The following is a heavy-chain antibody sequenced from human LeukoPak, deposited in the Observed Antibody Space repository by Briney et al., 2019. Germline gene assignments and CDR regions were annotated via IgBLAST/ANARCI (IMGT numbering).Heavy chain of an antibody. CDR3: AREVDTAMAYWYFDL. D-gene: IGHD5-18*01. V-gene: IGHV1-69*04. J-gene: IGHJ2*01. CDR2: IIPILGIA. Sequence: ASVKVSCKASGGTFSSYAISWVRQAPGQGLEWMGRIIPILGIANYAQKFQGRVTITADKSTSTAYMELSSLRSEDTAVYYCAREVDTAMAYWYFDLWGRGTLVTVSS. CDR1: GGTFSSYA.